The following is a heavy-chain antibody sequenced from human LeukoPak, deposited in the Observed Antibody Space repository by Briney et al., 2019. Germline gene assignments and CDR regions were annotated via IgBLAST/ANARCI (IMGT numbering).Heavy chain of an antibody. D-gene: IGHD3-22*01. V-gene: IGHV3-30*18. Sequence: PGGSLRLSCGASGFTFSTYGMTWVRQAPGKGLEWVAVISYDGSNKYYADSVKGRFTISRDNSKNTLYLQMNSLRAEDTAVYYCAKEYYYDSSEYFQHWGQGTLVTVSS. CDR3: AKEYYYDSSEYFQH. J-gene: IGHJ1*01. CDR1: GFTFSTYG. CDR2: ISYDGSNK.